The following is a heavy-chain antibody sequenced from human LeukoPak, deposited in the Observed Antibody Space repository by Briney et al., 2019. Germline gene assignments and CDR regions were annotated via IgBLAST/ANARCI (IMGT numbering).Heavy chain of an antibody. CDR2: INHSGST. V-gene: IGHV4-34*01. CDR3: ARGGYSYAPRPLPYYFDY. J-gene: IGHJ4*02. CDR1: GGSFSGYY. D-gene: IGHD5-18*01. Sequence: SETLSLTCAVYGGSFSGYYWSWIRQPPGKGLEWIGEINHSGSTNYNPSLKSRVTISVDTSKNQFSLKLSSVTAADTAVYYCARGGYSYAPRPLPYYFDYWGQGTLVTVSS.